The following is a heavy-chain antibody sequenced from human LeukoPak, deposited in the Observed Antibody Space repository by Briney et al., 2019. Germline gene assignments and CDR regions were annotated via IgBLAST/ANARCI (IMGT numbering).Heavy chain of an antibody. V-gene: IGHV3-30*18. J-gene: IGHJ4*02. D-gene: IGHD3-22*01. CDR2: MSYDGIKK. CDR1: GFTFSSYG. CDR3: AKDSYDSSAYYGTIYY. Sequence: GGSLRLSCAASGFTFSSYGMHWVRQAPGKGLEWVAVMSYDGIKKYYADSVKGRFTISRDNSKNTLYLQMNSLRAEDTAVYYCAKDSYDSSAYYGTIYYWGQGTLVTVSS.